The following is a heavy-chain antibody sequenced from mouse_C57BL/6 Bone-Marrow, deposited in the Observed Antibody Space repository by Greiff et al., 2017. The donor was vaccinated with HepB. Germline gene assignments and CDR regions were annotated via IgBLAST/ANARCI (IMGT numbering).Heavy chain of an antibody. CDR3: TPGPYFDY. Sequence: DVQLQESGAELVRPGASVKLSCTASGFNIKDDYMHWVKQRPEQGLEWIGWIDPENGDTEYASKFQGKATITADTSSNTAYLQLSSLTSEDTAVYYCTPGPYFDYWGQGTTLTVSS. CDR1: GFNIKDDY. J-gene: IGHJ2*01. V-gene: IGHV14-4*01. CDR2: IDPENGDT.